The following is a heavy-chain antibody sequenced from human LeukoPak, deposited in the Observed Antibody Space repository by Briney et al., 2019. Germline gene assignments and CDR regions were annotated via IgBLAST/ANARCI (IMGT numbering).Heavy chain of an antibody. D-gene: IGHD6-19*01. CDR1: GGTFSSYA. CDR2: IIPIFGTA. V-gene: IGHV1-69*13. J-gene: IGHJ3*02. Sequence: GASVKVSCKASGGTFSSYAISWVRQAPGQGLEWMGGIIPIFGTANYAQKFQGRVTITADESTSTAYMELSSLRSEDTAVYYCARAIVLAGKTCDIWGQGTMVTVSS. CDR3: ARAIVLAGKTCDI.